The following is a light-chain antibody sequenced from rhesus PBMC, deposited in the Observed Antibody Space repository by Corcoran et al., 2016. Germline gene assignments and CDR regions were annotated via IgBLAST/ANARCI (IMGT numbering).Light chain of an antibody. Sequence: EIVMTQSPATLSLSPGERVTLSCRASQSVSSYVAWYQQKPAQPPRLPIYGASTRATGIPERFRGSGSGTDFTLIISSLEPEDVGVYYCQQYNNWMYSFGQGTKVEIK. J-gene: IGKJ2*01. CDR3: QQYNNWMYS. V-gene: IGKV3S9*01. CDR2: GAS. CDR1: QSVSSY.